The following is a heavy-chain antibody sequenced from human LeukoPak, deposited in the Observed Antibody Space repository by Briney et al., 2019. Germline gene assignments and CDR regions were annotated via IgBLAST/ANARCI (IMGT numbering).Heavy chain of an antibody. D-gene: IGHD3-22*01. CDR1: GFTFSNYW. CDR2: IDQDGSAT. V-gene: IGHV3-7*01. Sequence: GGSLRLSCAASGFTFSNYWMSWVRQAPGKGLEWVANIDQDGSATYYVDSVKGRFTISRDNAKSSLYLQMSSLRAEDTAVYFCARDSLYDDNGYYHYFDYWGQGTLVTVSS. CDR3: ARDSLYDDNGYYHYFDY. J-gene: IGHJ4*02.